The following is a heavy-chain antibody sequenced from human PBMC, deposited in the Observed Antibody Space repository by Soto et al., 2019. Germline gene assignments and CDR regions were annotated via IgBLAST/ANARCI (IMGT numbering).Heavy chain of an antibody. V-gene: IGHV4-39*01. CDR2: IYYSGST. J-gene: IGHJ5*01. Sequence: SETLSLTCTVSGGSISSSSYYWGWIRQPPGKGLEWIGSIYYSGSTYYNPSLKSRVTISVDTSKNQFSLKLSSVTAADTAVYYCARHDSNWNYSWGQGTLVTVSS. CDR1: GGSISSSSYY. CDR3: ARHDSNWNYS.